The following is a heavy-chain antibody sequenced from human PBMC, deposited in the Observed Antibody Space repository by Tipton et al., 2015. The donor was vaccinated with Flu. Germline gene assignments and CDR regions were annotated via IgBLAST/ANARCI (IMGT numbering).Heavy chain of an antibody. CDR3: ATLTGDDY. D-gene: IGHD7-27*01. CDR2: ISSSGNTI. CDR1: GFTFSSYE. J-gene: IGHJ4*02. V-gene: IGHV3-48*03. Sequence: SLRLSCAASGFTFSSYEMNWVRQAPGKGLEWVSYISSSGNTISYADSVRGRFTISRDNTKKSLSLQLSSLRAGDTAIYYCATLTGDDYWGQGILVTVSS.